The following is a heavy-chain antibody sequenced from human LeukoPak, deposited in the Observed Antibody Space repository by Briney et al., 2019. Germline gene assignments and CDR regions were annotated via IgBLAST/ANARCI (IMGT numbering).Heavy chain of an antibody. J-gene: IGHJ3*02. CDR2: ISWNSGSI. Sequence: PGGSLRLSCAASGFTFDDYAMHWVRQAPGKGLDWVSGISWNSGSIGYADSVKGRFTISRDNAKNSLYLQMNSLRAEDTALYYCAKDIGSGSYLGSAFDIWGQGTMVTVSS. V-gene: IGHV3-9*01. CDR1: GFTFDDYA. CDR3: AKDIGSGSYLGSAFDI. D-gene: IGHD1-26*01.